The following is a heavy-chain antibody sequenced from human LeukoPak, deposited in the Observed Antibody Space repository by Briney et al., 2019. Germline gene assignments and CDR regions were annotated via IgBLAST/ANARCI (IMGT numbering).Heavy chain of an antibody. D-gene: IGHD3-10*01. CDR2: INPNSGGT. J-gene: IGHJ5*02. CDR1: GYTFTGYY. Sequence: GASVKVSCKASGYTFTGYYMHWVRQAPGQGLEWMGWINPNSGGTNYAQKFQGRVTMTRDTSISTAYMELSRLRSDDTAVYYCARGLITMVRGVDNWFDPWGQGTLVTVSS. CDR3: ARGLITMVRGVDNWFDP. V-gene: IGHV1-2*02.